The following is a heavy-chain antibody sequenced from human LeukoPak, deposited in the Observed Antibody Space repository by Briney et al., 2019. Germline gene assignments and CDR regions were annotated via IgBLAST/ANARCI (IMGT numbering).Heavy chain of an antibody. J-gene: IGHJ4*02. D-gene: IGHD2-15*01. V-gene: IGHV3-23*01. CDR2: ISGSGGST. CDR1: GFTFNNYA. Sequence: GGSLRLSCAASGFTFNNYAMAWVRQAPGKGLEWVSGISGSGGSTFYSVKGRFTISRDNSKNTLFLQMNRLRAEDTDIYYCAKAGEYCPDGSCYSENYYFDYWGQGTLVTVSS. CDR3: AKAGEYCPDGSCYSENYYFDY.